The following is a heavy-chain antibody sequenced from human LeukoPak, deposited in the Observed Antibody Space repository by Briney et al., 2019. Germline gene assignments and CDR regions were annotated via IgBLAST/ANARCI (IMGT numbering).Heavy chain of an antibody. D-gene: IGHD3-10*01. CDR2: ICDNGHT. CDR3: ATGRDPYKTGH. Sequence: SETLSLTCTFSGGSFSPAHWSWIRQPPGKGLEWIGVICDNGHTDYNPSLKSRVTISVDTSKRQFSLKLSSLAAADTAVYYCATGRDPYKTGHWGQGTLVTVSS. J-gene: IGHJ4*02. V-gene: IGHV4-59*01. CDR1: GGSFSPAH.